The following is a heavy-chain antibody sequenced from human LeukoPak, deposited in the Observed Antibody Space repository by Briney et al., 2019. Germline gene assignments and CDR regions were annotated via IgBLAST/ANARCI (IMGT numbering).Heavy chain of an antibody. D-gene: IGHD3-22*01. J-gene: IGHJ4*02. V-gene: IGHV1-2*02. CDR3: ASISHYDSSGYYYPAY. Sequence: WASVKVSCKASGYTFTGYYMHWVRQAPRQGLEWMGWIYPNSDGTNYAQKFQGRVTTTRDTSISTAYMELSRLRSDDTAVYYCASISHYDSSGYYYPAYWGQGTLVTVSS. CDR1: GYTFTGYY. CDR2: IYPNSDGT.